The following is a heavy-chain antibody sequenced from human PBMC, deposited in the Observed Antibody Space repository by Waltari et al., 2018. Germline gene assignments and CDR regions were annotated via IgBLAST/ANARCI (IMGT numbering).Heavy chain of an antibody. CDR1: GHTFIDYF. CDR2: IDPEDGET. Sequence: EVQLVQSGAEVTKPGATVKISCKASGHTFIDYFMHWVQQAPGKGLEWVGRIDPEDGETVYAEKFQGRVTITADTSTDTSYLELSSLRSDDTAVYYCAPLPGGSGQTFDYWGQGTLLTVSS. V-gene: IGHV1-69-2*01. D-gene: IGHD3-10*01. CDR3: APLPGGSGQTFDY. J-gene: IGHJ4*02.